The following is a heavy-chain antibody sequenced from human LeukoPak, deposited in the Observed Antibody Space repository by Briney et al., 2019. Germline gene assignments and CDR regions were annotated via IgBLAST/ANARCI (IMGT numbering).Heavy chain of an antibody. Sequence: GGSLRLSCAASGFTFTSYAMSWVRQAPGKGLERVSTISGSGSSTYYADSVKGRFTISRDNSKNTLYLQMNSLRADDTAVYYCAKSAVVTRGLFDYWGQGTLVTVSS. CDR1: GFTFTSYA. D-gene: IGHD4-23*01. V-gene: IGHV3-23*01. CDR3: AKSAVVTRGLFDY. CDR2: ISGSGSST. J-gene: IGHJ4*02.